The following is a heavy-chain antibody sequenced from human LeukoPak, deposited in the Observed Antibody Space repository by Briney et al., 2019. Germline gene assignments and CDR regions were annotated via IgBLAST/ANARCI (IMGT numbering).Heavy chain of an antibody. V-gene: IGHV5-51*01. D-gene: IGHD1-26*01. CDR2: IYPGDSDT. CDR1: GYRFTSYW. J-gene: IGHJ4*02. Sequence: GESLKISCKGSGYRFTSYWIGWVRQMPGKGLEWMGIIYPGDSDTRYSPSFQGQITISVDKSISTAYVQWSSLKASDTAIYYCARQGGSYQPFDYWGQGTLVTVSS. CDR3: ARQGGSYQPFDY.